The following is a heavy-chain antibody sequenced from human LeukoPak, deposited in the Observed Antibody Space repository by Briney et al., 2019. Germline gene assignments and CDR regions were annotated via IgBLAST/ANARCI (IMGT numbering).Heavy chain of an antibody. CDR3: ARDRRGSYEY. CDR2: INPNNGGT. J-gene: IGHJ4*02. CDR1: GYTFTSYG. V-gene: IGHV1-2*06. D-gene: IGHD1-26*01. Sequence: ASVKVSCKASGYTFTSYGISWVRQAPGQGLELMGRINPNNGGTNHAQNFQGRVTMTRDTSINTVYMELSRLRSDDTAIYYCARDRRGSYEYWGQGTLVTVSS.